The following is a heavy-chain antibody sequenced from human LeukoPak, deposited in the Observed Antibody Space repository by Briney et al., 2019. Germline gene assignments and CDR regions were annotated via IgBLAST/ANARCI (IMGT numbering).Heavy chain of an antibody. V-gene: IGHV3-33*01. Sequence: GSLRLSCAASGFTFSSYGMHWVRQAPGKGLEGVAVIWYDGSNKYYADSVKGRFTISRDNSKNTLYLQMNSLRAGDTAVYYCARESRHYYYGSGSYPGYWGQGTLVTVSS. D-gene: IGHD3-10*01. CDR3: ARESRHYYYGSGSYPGY. J-gene: IGHJ4*02. CDR1: GFTFSSYG. CDR2: IWYDGSNK.